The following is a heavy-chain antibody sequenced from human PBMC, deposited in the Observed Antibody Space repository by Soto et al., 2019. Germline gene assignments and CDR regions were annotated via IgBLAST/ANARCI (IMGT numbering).Heavy chain of an antibody. D-gene: IGHD3-3*01. J-gene: IGHJ4*02. Sequence: GSLRLSCAASGFNFSTYAMGWVRQAPGKGLEWVSVISGGGGRTNYAGSVKGRFTISRDNSKNTLYIQMNSLRAEDTAVYYCAKGLEVTIFGVVTIYDYWGQGTLVTVSS. V-gene: IGHV3-23*01. CDR3: AKGLEVTIFGVVTIYDY. CDR1: GFNFSTYA. CDR2: ISGGGGRT.